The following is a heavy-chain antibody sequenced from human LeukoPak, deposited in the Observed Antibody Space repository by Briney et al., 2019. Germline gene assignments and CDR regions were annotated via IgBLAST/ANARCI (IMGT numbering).Heavy chain of an antibody. J-gene: IGHJ3*02. CDR1: GYTFTGYY. D-gene: IGHD1/OR15-1a*01. CDR2: INPNSGGT. V-gene: IGHV1-2*02. Sequence: WASVKVSCTASGYTFTGYYMHWVRQAPGQGLEWMGWINPNSGGTNYAQKFQGRVTMTEDTSTDTAYMELCSLRSEDTAVYYCATSEGPRDAFDIWGQGTMVTVSS. CDR3: ATSEGPRDAFDI.